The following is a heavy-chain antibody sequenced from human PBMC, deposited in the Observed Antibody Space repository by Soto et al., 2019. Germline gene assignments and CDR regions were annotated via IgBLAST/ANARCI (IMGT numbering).Heavy chain of an antibody. D-gene: IGHD3-10*01. V-gene: IGHV1-2*04. CDR3: ATAQYYSGSGRYSNGYYGMDV. CDR2: INPNSGGT. J-gene: IGHJ6*02. Sequence: CGRQAQEQGLEWMGWINPNSGGTNYAQKFQGWVTMTRDTSISTAYMELSRLRADDTAVYYCATAQYYSGSGRYSNGYYGMDVCGQGTTLTVSS.